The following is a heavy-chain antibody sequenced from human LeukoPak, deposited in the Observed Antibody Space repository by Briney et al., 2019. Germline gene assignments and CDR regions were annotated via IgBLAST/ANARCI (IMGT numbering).Heavy chain of an antibody. D-gene: IGHD6-19*01. CDR3: ARDMKSLAGYYYYGMDV. CDR2: INAGNGNT. CDR1: GYTFTSYA. V-gene: IGHV1-3*01. Sequence: ASVKVSCKASGYTFTSYAMHWVRQAPGQRLEWMGWINAGNGNTKYSQKFQGRVTITRDTSASTAYMELSSLRSEDTAVYYCARDMKSLAGYYYYGMDVWGQGTTVTVSS. J-gene: IGHJ6*02.